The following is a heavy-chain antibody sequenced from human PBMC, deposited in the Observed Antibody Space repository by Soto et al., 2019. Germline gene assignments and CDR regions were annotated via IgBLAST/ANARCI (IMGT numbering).Heavy chain of an antibody. V-gene: IGHV1-69*13. J-gene: IGHJ4*02. Sequence: GASVKVSCKASGGTFSCYAISWVRQAPGQGLEWMGGIIPIFGTANYAQKFQGRVTITADESTSTAYMELSSLRSEDTAVYYCARNGYSGYDWTTDYWGQGTLVTVSS. D-gene: IGHD5-12*01. CDR1: GGTFSCYA. CDR2: IIPIFGTA. CDR3: ARNGYSGYDWTTDY.